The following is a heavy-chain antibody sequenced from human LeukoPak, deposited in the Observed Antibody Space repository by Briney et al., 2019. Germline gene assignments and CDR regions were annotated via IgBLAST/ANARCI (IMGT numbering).Heavy chain of an antibody. V-gene: IGHV1-69*13. D-gene: IGHD3-9*01. CDR3: ARAGHSDILIGYSFDP. CDR1: GGTGSSYA. Sequence: SVKVSCKASGGTGSSYASSWVRQSPGQGLGWMGGIIPSFGTANYAQKFQGSVTSTADESTTTAYMELRLLTSAATDVYYCARAGHSDILIGYSFDPWGQGTLVTVSS. CDR2: IIPSFGTA. J-gene: IGHJ5*02.